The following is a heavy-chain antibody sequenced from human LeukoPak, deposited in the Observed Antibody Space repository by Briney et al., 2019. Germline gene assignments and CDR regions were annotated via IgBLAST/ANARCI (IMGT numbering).Heavy chain of an antibody. V-gene: IGHV3-11*05. CDR3: TRDPRRLDY. CDR1: GFTFSDYY. CDR2: ISGSSGDI. Sequence: GGSLRPSCAASGFTFSDYYMTWVRQAAGKGLEWVSYISGSSGDINYSDSVKGRFTISRDNAKNSLYLQMNSLRAEDTAVYYCTRDPRRLDYLGQGTLVTVSS. J-gene: IGHJ4*02.